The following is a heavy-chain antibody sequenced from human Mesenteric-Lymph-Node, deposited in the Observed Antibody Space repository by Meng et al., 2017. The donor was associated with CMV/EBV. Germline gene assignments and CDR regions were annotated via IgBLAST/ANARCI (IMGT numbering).Heavy chain of an antibody. CDR3: AREGYEFWSGSRFCDP. Sequence: YPFTSSDINWVRQAPGQGLEWMGRMNPNTGKTDYARKFQGRVTMTRNTSINTAYIELSSLRSEDTAVYYCAREGYEFWSGSRFCDPWGQGTLVTVSS. V-gene: IGHV1-8*01. D-gene: IGHD3/OR15-3a*01. CDR1: YPFTSSD. CDR2: MNPNTGKT. J-gene: IGHJ5*02.